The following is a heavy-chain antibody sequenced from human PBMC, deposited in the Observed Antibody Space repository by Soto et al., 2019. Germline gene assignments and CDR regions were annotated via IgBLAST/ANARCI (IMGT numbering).Heavy chain of an antibody. CDR3: TRSKVYGAYDFAY. J-gene: IGHJ4*02. CDR2: INHSGST. V-gene: IGHV4-34*01. Sequence: PSETLSLTCAVYGGSFSDYYSSWIRQTPGKGLEWIGEINHSGSTDYNPSLKSRVTMSLDTSKNLFSLKLSSVTAADTAVYYCTRSKVYGAYDFAYWGQGTLVTVSS. D-gene: IGHD5-12*01. CDR1: GGSFSDYY.